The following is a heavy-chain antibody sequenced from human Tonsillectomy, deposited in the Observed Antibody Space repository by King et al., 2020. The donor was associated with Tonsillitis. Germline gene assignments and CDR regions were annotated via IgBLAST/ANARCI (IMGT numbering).Heavy chain of an antibody. Sequence: VQLVESGAEVKKPGASVKVSCKASGYSFTTYGISWVRQAPGQRLEWMGWISTYNGNTNYAQKIQGRVTMTTDTSTSTAYMELRSLRSDDTAVYYCARDGFDYGDFRGFDYWGQGTLVTVSS. J-gene: IGHJ4*02. V-gene: IGHV1-18*04. CDR1: GYSFTTYG. CDR3: ARDGFDYGDFRGFDY. D-gene: IGHD4-17*01. CDR2: ISTYNGNT.